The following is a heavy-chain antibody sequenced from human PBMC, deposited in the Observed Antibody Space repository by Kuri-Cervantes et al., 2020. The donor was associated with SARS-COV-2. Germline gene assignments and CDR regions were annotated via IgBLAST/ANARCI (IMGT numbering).Heavy chain of an antibody. CDR2: IYPGDSDT. Sequence: GGSLRLSCKGSGYSLTSYWIGWVRQMPGKGLEWMGIIYPGDSDTRYSPSFQGQVTISADKSISTAYLQWSSLKASDTAMYYCARRIDYDDWDGMDVWGQGTTVTVSS. CDR3: ARRIDYDDWDGMDV. D-gene: IGHD4-17*01. CDR1: GYSLTSYW. J-gene: IGHJ6*02. V-gene: IGHV5-51*01.